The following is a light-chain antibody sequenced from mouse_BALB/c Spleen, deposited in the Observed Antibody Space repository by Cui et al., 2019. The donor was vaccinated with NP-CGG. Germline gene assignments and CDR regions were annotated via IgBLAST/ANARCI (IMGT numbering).Light chain of an antibody. CDR2: GTN. J-gene: IGLJ1*01. V-gene: IGLV1*01. CDR1: TGAVTTSNY. Sequence: VVTQEPAPPPPLGETVTLTCRPSTGAVTTSNYANWVQEKPDHLFTGLIGGTNNRAPGVPARFSGSLIGDKAALTITGAQTEDEAIYFCALWYSNHWVFGGGTKLTVL. CDR3: ALWYSNHWV.